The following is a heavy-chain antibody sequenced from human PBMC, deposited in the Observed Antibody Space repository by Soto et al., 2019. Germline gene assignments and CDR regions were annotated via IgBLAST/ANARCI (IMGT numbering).Heavy chain of an antibody. CDR2: ISYDGSNK. V-gene: IGHV3-30*18. D-gene: IGHD5-18*01. Sequence: LRLSCAASGFTFSSYGMHWVRQAPGKGLEWVAVISYDGSNKYYADSVKGRFTISRDNSKNTLYLQMNSLRAEDTAVYYCAKDGDTAMVSYYYYYYGMDVWGQGTTVTVSS. CDR1: GFTFSSYG. J-gene: IGHJ6*02. CDR3: AKDGDTAMVSYYYYYYGMDV.